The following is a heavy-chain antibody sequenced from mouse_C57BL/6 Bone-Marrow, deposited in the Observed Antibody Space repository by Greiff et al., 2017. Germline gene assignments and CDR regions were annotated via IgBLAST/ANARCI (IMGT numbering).Heavy chain of an antibody. D-gene: IGHD1-1*01. Sequence: VQLQQSGAELARPGASVKLSCKASGYTFTSYGISWVKQRTGQGLEWIGEIYPRSGNTYYNEKFKGKATLTADKSSSTAYMELRSLTSEDSAVXFCAPIYYYGSSCVAWFAYWGKGTLVTVSA. CDR1: GYTFTSYG. CDR2: IYPRSGNT. CDR3: APIYYYGSSCVAWFAY. V-gene: IGHV1-81*01. J-gene: IGHJ3*01.